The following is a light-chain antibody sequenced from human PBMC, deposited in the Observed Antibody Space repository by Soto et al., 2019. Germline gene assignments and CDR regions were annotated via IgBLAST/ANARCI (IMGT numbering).Light chain of an antibody. J-gene: IGLJ1*01. Sequence: QSVLAQPASVSGSPGQSITISCTGTSSDVGGYNYVSWYQQHPGKAPKLMIYEVSNRPSGVSNRFSGSKSGNTASLTISGITDADAADYYCRSYTSSSTVFGTGTKGTV. CDR1: SSDVGGYNY. V-gene: IGLV2-14*01. CDR2: EVS. CDR3: RSYTSSSTV.